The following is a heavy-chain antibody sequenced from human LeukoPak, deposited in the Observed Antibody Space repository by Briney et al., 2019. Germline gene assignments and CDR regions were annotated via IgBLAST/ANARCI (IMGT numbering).Heavy chain of an antibody. Sequence: SETLSLTCTVSGGSISSGNYYWSWIRQHPGKGLEWIGYIYYSGNTYYNPSLKSRVAISVDTSKNQFSLKLSSVTAADTAVYYCARVTVLRYFDRLLSKSNSGNYFDYWGQGALVTVSS. V-gene: IGHV4-31*03. CDR1: GGSISSGNYY. J-gene: IGHJ4*02. CDR2: IYYSGNT. D-gene: IGHD3-9*01. CDR3: ARVTVLRYFDRLLSKSNSGNYFDY.